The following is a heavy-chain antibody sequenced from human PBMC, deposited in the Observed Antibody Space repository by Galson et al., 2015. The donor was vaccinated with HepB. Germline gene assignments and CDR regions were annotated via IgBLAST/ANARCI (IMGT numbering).Heavy chain of an antibody. CDR1: GFIFSKYW. CDR3: ARDLQFYHDSSGYYGDYYGLDV. J-gene: IGHJ6*02. Sequence: SLRLSCAASGFIFSKYWMSWVRQAPGKGLEWVANIKQDESEKYYVDSVKGRFTISRDNAKNSLYLQMNRLRAEDTAVYYCARDLQFYHDSSGYYGDYYGLDVWGPGTTVTVSS. V-gene: IGHV3-7*03. CDR2: IKQDESEK. D-gene: IGHD3-22*01.